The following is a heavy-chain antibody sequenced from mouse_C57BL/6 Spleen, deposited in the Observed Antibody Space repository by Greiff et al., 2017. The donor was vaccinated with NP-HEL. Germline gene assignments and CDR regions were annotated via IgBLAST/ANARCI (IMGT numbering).Heavy chain of an antibody. CDR2: IYSGDGDT. CDR3: ARSYYYGGYFDV. V-gene: IGHV1-82*01. J-gene: IGHJ1*03. CDR1: GYAFSSSW. D-gene: IGHD1-1*01. Sequence: VQLQQSGPELVKPGASVKISCKASGYAFSSSWMNWVKQRPGKGLEWIGRIYSGDGDTNYNGKFKGKATLTADKSSSTAYMQLSSLTSEDSAVYFCARSYYYGGYFDVWGTGTTVTVSS.